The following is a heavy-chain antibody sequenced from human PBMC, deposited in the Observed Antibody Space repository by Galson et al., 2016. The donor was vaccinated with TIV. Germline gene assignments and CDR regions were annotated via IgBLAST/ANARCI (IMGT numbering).Heavy chain of an antibody. CDR2: ITSSGNHI. CDR3: AREGYCSGGTCYSAYYGMDV. Sequence: LRLSCAASGFTFSSYRMNWVRQAPGKGLEWVSSITSSGNHIYYADSLKGRLTISRDNARNSLYLQMNSLRAEDTAVYYCAREGYCSGGTCYSAYYGMDVWGQGATVTVSS. D-gene: IGHD2-15*01. CDR1: GFTFSSYR. V-gene: IGHV3-21*01. J-gene: IGHJ6*02.